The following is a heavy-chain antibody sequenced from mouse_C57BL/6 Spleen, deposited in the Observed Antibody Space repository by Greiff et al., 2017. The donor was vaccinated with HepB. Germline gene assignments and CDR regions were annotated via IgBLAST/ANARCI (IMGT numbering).Heavy chain of an antibody. CDR2: INPSSGYT. D-gene: IGHD3-2*02. CDR3: ATDSSGYVGDFDY. J-gene: IGHJ2*01. V-gene: IGHV1-7*01. CDR1: GYTFTSYW. Sequence: VKVVESGAELAKPGASVKLSCKASGYTFTSYWMHWVKQRPGQGLEWIGYINPSSGYTKYNQKFKDKATVTADKSSSTAYMQLSSLTYEDSAVYYCATDSSGYVGDFDYWGQGTTLTVSS.